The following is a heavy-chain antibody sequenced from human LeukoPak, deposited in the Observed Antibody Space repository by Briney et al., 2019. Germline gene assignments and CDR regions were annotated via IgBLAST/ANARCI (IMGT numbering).Heavy chain of an antibody. Sequence: PSETLSLTCDVSGDFFRSYWWGWVRQPAGKGLEWIGRIYATGSTQFNPSLKSRLTMSMDTSTNQFSLKLTSVTAADTAAYFCARQGYTASYYFLDFWSQGTLVTVSS. CDR3: ARQGYTASYYFLDF. D-gene: IGHD1-26*01. CDR2: IYATGST. V-gene: IGHV4-4*07. CDR1: GDFFRSYW. J-gene: IGHJ4*02.